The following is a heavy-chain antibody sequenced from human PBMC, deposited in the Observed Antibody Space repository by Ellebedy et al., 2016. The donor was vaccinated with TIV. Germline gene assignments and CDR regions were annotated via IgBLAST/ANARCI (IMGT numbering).Heavy chain of an antibody. CDR2: INQDESQR. CDR1: GFSFRSYW. Sequence: GESLKISCAASGFSFRSYWMSWVRQAPGRGLEWVANINQDESQRYYVHSVKGRFTISRDNTKNSLYLQLNSLRAEDTAVYFCATDGSYGDYLSPAHASVMWGQGTLVSVSS. CDR3: ATDGSYGDYLSPAHASVM. V-gene: IGHV3-7*01. J-gene: IGHJ3*02. D-gene: IGHD4-17*01.